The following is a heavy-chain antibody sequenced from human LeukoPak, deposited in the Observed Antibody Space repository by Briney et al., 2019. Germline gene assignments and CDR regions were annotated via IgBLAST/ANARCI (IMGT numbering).Heavy chain of an antibody. CDR2: ISSSSSTI. CDR3: ARVGGSMVRGPYFDY. CDR1: GFTFSSYS. V-gene: IGHV3-48*01. Sequence: PGGSLRLSCAASGFTFSSYSMNWVRQAPGKGLEWVSYISSSSSTIYYAGSVKGRFTISRDNAKNSLYLQMNSLRAEDTAVYYCARVGGSMVRGPYFDYWGQGTLVTVSS. D-gene: IGHD3-10*01. J-gene: IGHJ4*02.